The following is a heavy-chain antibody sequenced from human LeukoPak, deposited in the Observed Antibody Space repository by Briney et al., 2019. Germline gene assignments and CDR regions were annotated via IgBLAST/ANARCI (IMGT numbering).Heavy chain of an antibody. CDR2: IYYSGST. CDR3: VWSIAAAPRR. V-gene: IGHV4-39*01. J-gene: IGHJ4*02. D-gene: IGHD6-13*01. Sequence: SETLSLTCTVSGGSISSSSYYWVWIRQPPGKGLEWIGSIYYSGSTYYNPSLKSRVTISVDTSKNQFSLKLSSVTAADTAVYYCVWSIAAAPRRWGQGTLVTVSS. CDR1: GGSISSSSYY.